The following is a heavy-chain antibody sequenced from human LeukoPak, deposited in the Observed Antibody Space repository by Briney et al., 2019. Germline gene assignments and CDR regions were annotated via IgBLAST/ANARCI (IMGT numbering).Heavy chain of an antibody. Sequence: GGSLRLSCAASGFTFSSYWMSWVRQAPGKGLEWVVNIKQDGSEKYYVDSVKGRFTISRDNAKNSLYLQMNSLRAEDTAVYYCARDVAWFGELLFDYWGQGTLVTVSS. J-gene: IGHJ4*02. CDR3: ARDVAWFGELLFDY. CDR1: GFTFSSYW. D-gene: IGHD3-10*01. CDR2: IKQDGSEK. V-gene: IGHV3-7*01.